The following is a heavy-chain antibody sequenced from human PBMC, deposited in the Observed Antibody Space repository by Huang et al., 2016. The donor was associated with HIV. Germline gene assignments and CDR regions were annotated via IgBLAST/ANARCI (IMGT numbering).Heavy chain of an antibody. V-gene: IGHV1-69*13. Sequence: QVQLVQSGAEVKTPGSSVKVSCKASGGTFSKYAISWVRQDPGQGLEWMGGIIPMLGTPNYARKFQGRVTITADDSTSTTYVEVSSLRSEDTALYYCARGQLGSYGDYDVLYWGQGTLVTVSS. J-gene: IGHJ4*02. CDR1: GGTFSKYA. CDR2: IIPMLGTP. CDR3: ARGQLGSYGDYDVLY. D-gene: IGHD4-17*01.